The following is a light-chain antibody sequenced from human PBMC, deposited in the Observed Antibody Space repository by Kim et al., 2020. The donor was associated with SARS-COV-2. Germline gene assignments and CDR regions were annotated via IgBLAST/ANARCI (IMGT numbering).Light chain of an antibody. CDR2: DAY. CDR3: QQHGNWLT. Sequence: SVPTGERAPLSCRASQSVSSYLAWYQQKPGLAPRLLIYDAYNRATGVPARFSGSRSEKDFTLTISSLEPEDFAVYYCQQHGNWLTFGGGTKVDIK. V-gene: IGKV3-11*01. CDR1: QSVSSY. J-gene: IGKJ4*01.